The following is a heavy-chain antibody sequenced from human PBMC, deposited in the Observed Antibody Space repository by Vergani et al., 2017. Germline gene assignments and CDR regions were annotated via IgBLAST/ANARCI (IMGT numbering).Heavy chain of an antibody. Sequence: QVQLQESGPGLVKPSQTLSLTCTVSGGSISSGGYYWSWIRQHPGKGLEWIGYIYYSGSTYYNPSLKSLVTISVDTSKNQFSLKLSSVTAAATAVYYCARGLLEWDWGAFDIWGQGTMVTVSS. CDR2: IYYSGST. J-gene: IGHJ3*02. D-gene: IGHD1-26*01. V-gene: IGHV4-31*01. CDR3: ARGLLEWDWGAFDI. CDR1: GGSISSGGYY.